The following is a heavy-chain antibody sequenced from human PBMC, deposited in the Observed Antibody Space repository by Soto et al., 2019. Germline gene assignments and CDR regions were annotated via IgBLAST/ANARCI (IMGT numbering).Heavy chain of an antibody. Sequence: PSETLSLTCAVYGGSFSGYYWSWISQPPGKGLEWIGEINHSGSTNYNPSLKSRVTISVDTSKNQFSLKLSSVTAADTAVYYCASVSYYYGSGSYRKYNYYYYMDVWGKGTTVTVSS. CDR2: INHSGST. D-gene: IGHD3-10*01. CDR3: ASVSYYYGSGSYRKYNYYYYMDV. J-gene: IGHJ6*03. CDR1: GGSFSGYY. V-gene: IGHV4-34*01.